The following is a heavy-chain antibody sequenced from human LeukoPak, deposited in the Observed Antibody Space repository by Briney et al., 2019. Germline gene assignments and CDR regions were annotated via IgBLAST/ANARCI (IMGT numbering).Heavy chain of an antibody. CDR1: GGSISSSSYY. CDR3: ARRRTMSIAARPDFDY. CDR2: IYYSGST. J-gene: IGHJ4*02. Sequence: ETLSLTCTVSGGSISSSSYYWGWIRQPPGKGLEWIGSIYYSGSTYYNPSLKSRVTISVDTSKNQFSLKLSSVTAADTAVYYCARRRTMSIAARPDFDYWGQGTLVTVSS. V-gene: IGHV4-39*01. D-gene: IGHD6-6*01.